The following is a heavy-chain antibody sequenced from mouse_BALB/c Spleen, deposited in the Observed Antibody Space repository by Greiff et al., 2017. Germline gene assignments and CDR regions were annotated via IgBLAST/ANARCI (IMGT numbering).Heavy chain of an antibody. D-gene: IGHD2-14*01. V-gene: IGHV3-6*02. Sequence: EVQLVESGPGLVKPSQSLSLTCSVTGYSITSGYYWNWIRQFPGNKLEWMGYISYDGSNNYNPSLKNRISITRDTSKNQFFLKLNSVTTEDTATYYCAIYYRYVDYWGQGTTLTVSS. J-gene: IGHJ2*01. CDR1: GYSITSGYY. CDR2: ISYDGSN. CDR3: AIYYRYVDY.